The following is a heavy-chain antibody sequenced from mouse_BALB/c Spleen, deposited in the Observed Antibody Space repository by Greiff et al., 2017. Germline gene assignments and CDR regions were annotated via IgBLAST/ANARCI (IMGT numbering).Heavy chain of an antibody. D-gene: IGHD2-1*01. CDR3: ARAGALLPHFDV. V-gene: IGHV3-6*02. Sequence: EVKLVESGPGLVKPSQSLSLTCSVTGYSITSGYYWNWIRQFPGNKLEWMGYISYDGSNNYNPSLKNRISITRDTSTNQFFLKLNSVTTEDTATYYCARAGALLPHFDVWGAGTTVTVSS. CDR1: GYSITSGYY. CDR2: ISYDGSN. J-gene: IGHJ1*01.